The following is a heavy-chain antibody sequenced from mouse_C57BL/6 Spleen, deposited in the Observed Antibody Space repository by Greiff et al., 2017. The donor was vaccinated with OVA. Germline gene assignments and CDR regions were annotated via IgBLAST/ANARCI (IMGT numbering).Heavy chain of an antibody. Sequence: VQLQQPGAELVRPGSSVKLSCKASGYTFTSYWMDWVKQRPGQGLEWIGNIYPSDSETHYNQKFKDKATLTVDKSSSTAYMQLSSLTSEDSAVYYCARQIYYDYDGHFDYWGQGTTLTVSS. J-gene: IGHJ2*01. CDR2: IYPSDSET. D-gene: IGHD2-4*01. CDR3: ARQIYYDYDGHFDY. CDR1: GYTFTSYW. V-gene: IGHV1-61*01.